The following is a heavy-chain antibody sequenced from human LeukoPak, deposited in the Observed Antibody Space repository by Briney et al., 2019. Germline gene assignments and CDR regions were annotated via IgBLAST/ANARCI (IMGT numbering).Heavy chain of an antibody. D-gene: IGHD2-2*01. V-gene: IGHV4-59*01. CDR2: IYYSGST. CDR3: ARGNDDRSCIDY. Sequence: SETLSLTCTVSGGSISSYYWSWIRQPPGKGLEWVGYIYYSGSTNYNPSLKSRVTISVDTSKNQFSLKLSSVTAADTAVYYCARGNDDRSCIDYWGQGTLVTVSS. CDR1: GGSISSYY. J-gene: IGHJ4*02.